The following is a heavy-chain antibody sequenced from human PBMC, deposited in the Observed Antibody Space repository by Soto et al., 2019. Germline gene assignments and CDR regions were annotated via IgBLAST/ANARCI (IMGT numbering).Heavy chain of an antibody. CDR2: INHSGST. V-gene: IGHV4-34*01. D-gene: IGHD3-10*01. CDR1: GGSFSGYY. J-gene: IGHJ5*02. Sequence: SETLSLTCAVYGGSFSGYYWSWIRRPPGKGLEWIGEINHSGSTNYNPSLKSRGTISVDTSKNQFSLKLSSVTAADTAVYYCAGGWGALLWFGERCWFDPWGQGTLVTVSS. CDR3: AGGWGALLWFGERCWFDP.